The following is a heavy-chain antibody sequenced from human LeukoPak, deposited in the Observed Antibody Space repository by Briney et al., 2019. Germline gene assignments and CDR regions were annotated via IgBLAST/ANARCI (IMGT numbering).Heavy chain of an antibody. D-gene: IGHD5-18*01. CDR2: ISGSSNYI. CDR3: ARGRGSSYGDPFDY. V-gene: IGHV3-21*01. J-gene: IGHJ4*02. Sequence: GGSLRLSCTASGFKFDDYGVTWVRQAPGKGLEWVSCISGSSNYIHYTDSVKGRFTLSRDNAKNSLFLQMNSLRPEDTAVYYCARGRGSSYGDPFDYWGQGTLVTVSS. CDR1: GFKFDDYG.